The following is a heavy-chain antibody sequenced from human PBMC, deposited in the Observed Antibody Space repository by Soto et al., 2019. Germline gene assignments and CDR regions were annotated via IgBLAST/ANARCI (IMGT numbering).Heavy chain of an antibody. CDR3: AREAGVHDWLDP. Sequence: TGGSLRLSCAASGFTFSSYEMSWVRQAPGKGLEWVSYITTSGSATYYADSVKGRLTISRDNARNSVYLEMNSLRVEDTAVYYCAREAGVHDWLDPWGQGTQVTVS. V-gene: IGHV3-48*03. CDR1: GFTFSSYE. CDR2: ITTSGSAT. J-gene: IGHJ5*02. D-gene: IGHD3-10*01.